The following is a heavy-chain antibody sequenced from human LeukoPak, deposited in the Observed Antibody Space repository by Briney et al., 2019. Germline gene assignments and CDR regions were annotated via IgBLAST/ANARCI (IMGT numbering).Heavy chain of an antibody. Sequence: GGSLRLSCAASGFTFRDYFMSWIRQTPGKGLEWVAYTNTAGNTIYYADSMKGRFTISRDNARNSLYLQMNSLRAEDTAVYYCAREAYYGSGSYGLWGQGALVTVSS. J-gene: IGHJ4*02. CDR2: TNTAGNTI. CDR1: GFTFRDYF. CDR3: AREAYYGSGSYGL. V-gene: IGHV3-11*04. D-gene: IGHD3-10*01.